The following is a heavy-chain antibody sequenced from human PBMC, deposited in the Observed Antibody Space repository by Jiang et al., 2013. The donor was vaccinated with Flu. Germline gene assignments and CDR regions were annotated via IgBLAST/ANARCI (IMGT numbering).Heavy chain of an antibody. CDR3: ARGGDLVLRYFDWLLTELNWFDP. V-gene: IGHV4-59*01. CDR1: GGSISSYY. J-gene: IGHJ5*02. Sequence: GLVKPSETLSLTCTVSGGSISSYYWSWIRQPPGKGLEWIGYIYYSGSTNYNPSLKSRVTISVDTSKNQFSLKLSSVTAADTAVYYCARGGDLVLRYFDWLLTELNWFDPWGQGTLVTVSS. D-gene: IGHD3-9*01. CDR2: IYYSGST.